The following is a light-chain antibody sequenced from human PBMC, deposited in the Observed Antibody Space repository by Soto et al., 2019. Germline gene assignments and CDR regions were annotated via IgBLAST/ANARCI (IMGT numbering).Light chain of an antibody. CDR3: QQYNNWPLT. CDR1: QSIGGD. J-gene: IGKJ4*01. V-gene: IGKV3-15*01. CDR2: GVS. Sequence: EVVMTQSPATLSVSPGERATLSCRASQSIGGDLAWYQQKPGQAPRLLIYGVSTRAAGIPGRFIGSGSGTEFTLTISSLQSEDFVVYYCQQYNNWPLTFGGGTKVEIK.